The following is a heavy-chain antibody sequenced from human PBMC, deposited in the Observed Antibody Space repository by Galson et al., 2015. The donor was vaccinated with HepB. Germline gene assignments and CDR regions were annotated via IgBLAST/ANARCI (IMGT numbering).Heavy chain of an antibody. Sequence: LSLTCTVSGGSISGYYWSWIRQPPGKGLEWIGYIHYSGSTNYNPSLKSRVTISVDTSRNQFSLKLTSVTAADTAVYYCARPRPIQRRYGFVVDYWGQGTLVTVSS. D-gene: IGHD5-18*01. CDR2: IHYSGST. J-gene: IGHJ4*02. CDR3: ARPRPIQRRYGFVVDY. V-gene: IGHV4-59*01. CDR1: GGSISGYY.